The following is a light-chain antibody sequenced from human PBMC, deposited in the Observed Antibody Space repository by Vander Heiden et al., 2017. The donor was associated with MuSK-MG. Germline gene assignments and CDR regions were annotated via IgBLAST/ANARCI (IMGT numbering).Light chain of an antibody. CDR1: SSDVGGYNY. CDR3: CSYAGSYTWV. J-gene: IGLJ3*02. V-gene: IGLV2-11*01. Sequence: ALPQPPPVHWSPGQPATIPCTGTSSDVGGYNYVSWYQQHPGKAPILMIDDVSKRPSGVPDRFSGSKSGNTASLTISGLQDEDEADYYCCSYAGSYTWVFGGGTKLTVL. CDR2: DVS.